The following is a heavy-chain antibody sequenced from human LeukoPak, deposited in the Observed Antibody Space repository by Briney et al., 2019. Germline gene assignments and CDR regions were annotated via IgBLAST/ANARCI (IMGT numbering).Heavy chain of an antibody. Sequence: GGSLRLSCAASGFTLSSYSMNWVRQAPGKGLEWVSSISSSSIYIYYADSVKGRFTISRDNAKNSLYLQMDSLRAEDTAVYYCARVSSSSLFDYWGQGTLVTVSS. CDR2: ISSSSIYI. CDR1: GFTLSSYS. J-gene: IGHJ4*02. D-gene: IGHD6-6*01. V-gene: IGHV3-21*01. CDR3: ARVSSSSLFDY.